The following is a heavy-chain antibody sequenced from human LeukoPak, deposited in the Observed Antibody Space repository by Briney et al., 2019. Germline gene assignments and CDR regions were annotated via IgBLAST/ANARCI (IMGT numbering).Heavy chain of an antibody. CDR3: ARGDDYGSPKLFTE. D-gene: IGHD3-10*01. CDR2: IDPDNGNT. Sequence: ASVKVSCKASEYTFSGYYFSWMRRAPGQGLEWMGWIDPDNGNTNFAQKFQGRVTLTRATSISTVHMELTSLRFDDTAVYYCARGDDYGSPKLFTEWGQGTLVTVSS. V-gene: IGHV1-2*02. J-gene: IGHJ4*02. CDR1: EYTFSGYY.